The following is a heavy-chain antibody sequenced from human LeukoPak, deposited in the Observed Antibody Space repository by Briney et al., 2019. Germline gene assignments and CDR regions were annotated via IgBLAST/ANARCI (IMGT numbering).Heavy chain of an antibody. V-gene: IGHV1-18*01. CDR1: GYTFTSYG. J-gene: IGHJ4*02. Sequence: GASVKVSCKASGYTFTSYGISGVRQAPGQGLEWMGWISAYNGNTNYAQKLQGRVTMTTETSTSTAYMELRSLRSDDTAVYYCARDPSGTPHTEYFDYWGQGTLVTVSS. CDR2: ISAYNGNT. D-gene: IGHD1-26*01. CDR3: ARDPSGTPHTEYFDY.